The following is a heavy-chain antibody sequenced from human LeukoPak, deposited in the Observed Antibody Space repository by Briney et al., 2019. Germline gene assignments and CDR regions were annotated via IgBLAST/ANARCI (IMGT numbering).Heavy chain of an antibody. V-gene: IGHV1-18*01. CDR1: GYTFTSYG. CDR2: ISAYNGNT. D-gene: IGHD2-2*02. J-gene: IGHJ4*02. CDR3: ARDRHYCSSTSCYNDGFDY. Sequence: ASVKVSCKASGYTFTSYGISWVRQAPGQRLEWMGWISAYNGNTNYAQKPLCRVTMTTDTSTSTAYMELRSLRSDGTAVYYCARDRHYCSSTSCYNDGFDYWGQGTLVTVSS.